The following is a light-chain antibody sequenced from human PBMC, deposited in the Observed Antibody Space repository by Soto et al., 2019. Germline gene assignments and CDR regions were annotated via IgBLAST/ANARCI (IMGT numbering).Light chain of an antibody. CDR1: QSIGMY. V-gene: IGKV1-5*03. J-gene: IGKJ1*01. CDR2: KAS. Sequence: DIQMTQSPSTLSASIGDTVTITCRASQSIGMYLAWYQQKPGKAPKLLVSKASTLETGVPSRFSGGGSGTEFTLTISSLQPDDFATYYCQQYNFLWTFGQGTKMEI. CDR3: QQYNFLWT.